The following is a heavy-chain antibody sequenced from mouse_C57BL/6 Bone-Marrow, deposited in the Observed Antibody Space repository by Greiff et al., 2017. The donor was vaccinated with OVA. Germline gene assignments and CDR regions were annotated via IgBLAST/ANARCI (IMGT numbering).Heavy chain of an antibody. J-gene: IGHJ3*01. CDR1: GYAFTNYL. CDR3: ARCDYGSSYGAY. CDR2: INPGSGGT. Sequence: QVQLKQSGAELVRPGTSVKVCCKASGYAFTNYLIEWVKQRPGQGLEWIGVINPGSGGTNYNEKFKGKATLTADKSSSTAYMQLSSLTSEDSAVYFCARCDYGSSYGAYWGQGTLVTVSA. D-gene: IGHD1-1*01. V-gene: IGHV1-54*01.